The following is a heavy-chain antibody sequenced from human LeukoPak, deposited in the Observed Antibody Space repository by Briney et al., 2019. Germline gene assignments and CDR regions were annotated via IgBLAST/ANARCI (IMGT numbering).Heavy chain of an antibody. V-gene: IGHV3-30*02. CDR3: ATPWLFAVDAFDI. D-gene: IGHD3-9*01. CDR1: GFTFGSYG. Sequence: GGSLRLSCAASGFTFGSYGMHWVRQAPGKGLEWVAFIRYDGSNKYYADSVKGRFTISRDNSKNTLYLQMNSLRAEDTAVYYCATPWLFAVDAFDIWGQGTMVTVSS. J-gene: IGHJ3*02. CDR2: IRYDGSNK.